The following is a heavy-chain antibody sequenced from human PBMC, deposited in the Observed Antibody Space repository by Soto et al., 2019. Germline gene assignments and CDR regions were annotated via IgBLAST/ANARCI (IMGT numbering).Heavy chain of an antibody. V-gene: IGHV3-21*01. Sequence: EVQLVESGGGLVKPGGSLRLSCAASGFTFSSYGMNWVRQAPGKGLEWVSSISSSSSYIYYADSVKGRFTISRDNAKNSLYLQMNSLRAEDTAVYYCARVVDYYDPYYHYGMDVWGQGTTVTVSS. CDR1: GFTFSSYG. D-gene: IGHD3-22*01. J-gene: IGHJ6*02. CDR3: ARVVDYYDPYYHYGMDV. CDR2: ISSSSSYI.